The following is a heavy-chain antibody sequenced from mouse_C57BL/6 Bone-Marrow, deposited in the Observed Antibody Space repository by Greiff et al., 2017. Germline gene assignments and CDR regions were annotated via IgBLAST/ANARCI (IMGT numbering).Heavy chain of an antibody. CDR2: IRSKSNNYAT. D-gene: IGHD2-3*01. Sequence: GGGLVQPKGSLKLSCAASGFSFNTYAMNWVRQAPGKGLEWVARIRSKSNNYATYYADSVKDRFTISIDDSESMLYLQMNNLKTEDTAMYYCVSHPSYDVPEDYWGQGTSVTVSS. J-gene: IGHJ4*01. CDR1: GFSFNTYA. V-gene: IGHV10-1*01. CDR3: VSHPSYDVPEDY.